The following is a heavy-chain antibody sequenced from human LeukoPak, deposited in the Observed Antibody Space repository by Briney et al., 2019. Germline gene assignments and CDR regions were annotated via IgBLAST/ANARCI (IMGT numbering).Heavy chain of an antibody. J-gene: IGHJ6*03. CDR2: IYPGDSDT. CDR1: GYSFTSYW. CDR3: ARLVGDYYGSGRYLSYMDV. D-gene: IGHD3-10*01. Sequence: GESLKISCKGSGYSFTSYWIGWVRQMPGKGLEWMGIIYPGDSDTRYSPSFQGHVTISADKSISTAYLQWSSLKASDTAMYYCARLVGDYYGSGRYLSYMDVWGKGTTVTVSS. V-gene: IGHV5-51*01.